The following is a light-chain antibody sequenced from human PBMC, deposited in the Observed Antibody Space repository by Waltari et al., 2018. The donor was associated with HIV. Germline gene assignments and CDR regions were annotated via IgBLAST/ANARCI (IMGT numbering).Light chain of an antibody. J-gene: IGKJ2*01. CDR2: DAS. V-gene: IGKV1-33*01. Sequence: DIQMTQSPSSLSAFVGDRVTITCQASQDITNLLNWYQQKPGEAPKLLIYDASNLKTGAPSRFSGGGFGTHFTFTITSLQPEDIGTYYCQQYDDVPVTFGQGTKLEI. CDR3: QQYDDVPVT. CDR1: QDITNL.